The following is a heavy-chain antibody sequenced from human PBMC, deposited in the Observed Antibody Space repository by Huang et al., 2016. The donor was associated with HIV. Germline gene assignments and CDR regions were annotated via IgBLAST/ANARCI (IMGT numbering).Heavy chain of an antibody. CDR2: ISFDRWHV. Sequence: SGGGVVQPGKSMRLSCKASGFAFSDYSMYWVRQAPGKGPEWVAVISFDRWHVDYKDSVRGRFTVSRDNNKNLVFLDLANVKVDDTAMYYCAKGIIKKGLTFVDGYAPHTLYLYSDMDVWGKGTPVIVSS. J-gene: IGHJ6*03. D-gene: IGHD3-16*01. CDR3: AKGIIKKGLTFVDGYAPHTLYLYSDMDV. CDR1: GFAFSDYS. V-gene: IGHV3-9*01.